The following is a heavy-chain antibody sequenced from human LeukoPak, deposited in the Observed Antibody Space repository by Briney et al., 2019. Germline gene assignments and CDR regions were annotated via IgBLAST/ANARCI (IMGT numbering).Heavy chain of an antibody. CDR1: GFTFGDYA. Sequence: GGSLRLSCTVSGFTFGDYAMSWVRQAPGKGLEWVSFIRSKNYGGTTNYAASVKGRFTISRDESKSIVYLQMNTLKTEDTAVYYCTRNRLRDHFYYYMDVWGKGTTVTVSS. V-gene: IGHV3-49*04. J-gene: IGHJ6*03. D-gene: IGHD3-16*01. CDR2: IRSKNYGGTT. CDR3: TRNRLRDHFYYYMDV.